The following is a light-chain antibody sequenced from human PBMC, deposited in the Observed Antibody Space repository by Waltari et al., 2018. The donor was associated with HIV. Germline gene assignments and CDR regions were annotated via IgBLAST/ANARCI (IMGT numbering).Light chain of an antibody. CDR3: AAWDDSLNGYV. J-gene: IGLJ1*01. CDR1: SSNIGRRT. CDR2: TNN. V-gene: IGLV1-44*01. Sequence: SVLTQPPSASGTPGQRVTISCSGSSSNIGRRTVSWYQQPPGTAPKLLIYTNNQRPSGVPDRFSGSKSGTSASLAIRGLQSEDEADYYCAAWDDSLNGYVFGTGTKVTVL.